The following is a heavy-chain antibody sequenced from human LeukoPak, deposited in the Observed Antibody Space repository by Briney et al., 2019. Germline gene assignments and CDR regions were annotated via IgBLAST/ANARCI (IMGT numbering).Heavy chain of an antibody. J-gene: IGHJ4*02. CDR1: GFTFSSYW. Sequence: PGGSLRLSCAASGFTFSSYWVSWVRQAPGKGLEWVANIKQDGSEKYYVDSVKGRFTISRDNAKNSLYLQMNSLRAEDTAVYYCARVGSSIDYWGQGTLVAVSS. CDR2: IKQDGSEK. D-gene: IGHD1-26*01. CDR3: ARVGSSIDY. V-gene: IGHV3-7*01.